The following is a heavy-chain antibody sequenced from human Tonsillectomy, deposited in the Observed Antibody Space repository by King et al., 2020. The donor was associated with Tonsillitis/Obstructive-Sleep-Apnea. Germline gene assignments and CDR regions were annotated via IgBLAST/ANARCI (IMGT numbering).Heavy chain of an antibody. J-gene: IGHJ2*01. CDR1: GLSVSSNY. CDR2: IYPGDTA. Sequence: VQLVESGGGLVQPGGSLRLSCAASGLSVSSNYMSWVRQAPGKGLEWVSVIYPGDTAYFVYSVKGRVTISRDNSNNTLYLQMNSRRVEDTAVYYCAGDRAAVAAWYFDFWGRGTLVTVSS. D-gene: IGHD2-15*01. CDR3: AGDRAAVAAWYFDF. V-gene: IGHV3-66*01.